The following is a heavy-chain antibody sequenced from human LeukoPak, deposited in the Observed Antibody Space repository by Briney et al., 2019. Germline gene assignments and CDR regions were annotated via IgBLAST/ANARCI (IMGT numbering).Heavy chain of an antibody. CDR1: GFTFSSYW. CDR3: ARGAVEAFGVVIPFDN. CDR2: IKQDGSEK. D-gene: IGHD3-3*01. J-gene: IGHJ4*02. Sequence: GGSLRLSCAASGFTFSSYWMSWVRQAPGKGLEWVANIKQDGSEKYYVDSVKGRFTISRDNAKNSLYLQMNSLRAEDTAVYYCARGAVEAFGVVIPFDNWGQGSLVTVSS. V-gene: IGHV3-7*01.